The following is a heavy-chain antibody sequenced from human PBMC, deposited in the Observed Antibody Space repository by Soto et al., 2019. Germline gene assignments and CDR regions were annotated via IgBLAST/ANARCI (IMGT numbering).Heavy chain of an antibody. J-gene: IGHJ6*02. D-gene: IGHD3-3*01. CDR2: ISYDGSNK. CDR3: AKDYVLRFLEWLPTQPHMDV. CDR1: GFTFSSYG. V-gene: IGHV3-30*18. Sequence: GSLRLSCAASGFTFSSYGMHWVRQAPGKGLEWVAVISYDGSNKYYADSVKGRFTTSRDNSKNTLYLQMNSLRAEDTAVYYCAKDYVLRFLEWLPTQPHMDVWGQGTTVTVS.